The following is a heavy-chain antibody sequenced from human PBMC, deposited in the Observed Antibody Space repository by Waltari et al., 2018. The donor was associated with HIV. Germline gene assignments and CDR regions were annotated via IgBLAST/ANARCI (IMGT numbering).Heavy chain of an antibody. J-gene: IGHJ4*02. V-gene: IGHV3-23*04. D-gene: IGHD4-17*01. CDR3: ARHGDYGDIWGYLDH. CDR2: GSASGGGS. CDR1: GFIFSAFA. Sequence: DVQLVESGGVLVQPGGSMRLSCAASGFIFSAFAVTWVRQPPGKGLEWVSSGSASGGGSDYADFVKGRFVISRDNSRSTLYLQMNSLRVEDTAIYFCARHGDYGDIWGYLDHWGLGTLVTVSS.